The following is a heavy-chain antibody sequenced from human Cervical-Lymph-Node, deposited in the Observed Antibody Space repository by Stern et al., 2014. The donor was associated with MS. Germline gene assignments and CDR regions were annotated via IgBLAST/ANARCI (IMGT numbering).Heavy chain of an antibody. J-gene: IGHJ3*01. Sequence: EVQLVESGAEVKKPGESLKISCRTSGYTFSNFWIGWVRQMPGKGLEWMGVIYPADSDTTYSPSFQGQVTISAVESISTAYLQWRSLKASDTAMYYCVRRRDSAGYDTFDLWGQGTMLIVSS. CDR1: GYTFSNFW. D-gene: IGHD3-22*01. CDR3: VRRRDSAGYDTFDL. V-gene: IGHV5-51*01. CDR2: IYPADSDT.